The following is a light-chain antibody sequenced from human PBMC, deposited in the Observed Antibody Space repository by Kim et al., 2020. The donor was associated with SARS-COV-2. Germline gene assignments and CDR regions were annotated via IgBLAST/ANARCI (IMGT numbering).Light chain of an antibody. CDR3: HQSYSTPWLS. J-gene: IGKJ4*01. CDR2: AAS. V-gene: IGKV1-39*01. CDR1: QSIGTR. Sequence: IQMTQSPSSLAATVGDRITIACRASQSIGTRLNWYQQRPGKAPKLLIYAASSLQSGVPSRFSGTGSGTDFTLTISSLQPEDFATYYCHQSYSTPWLSFGGGTKVDIK.